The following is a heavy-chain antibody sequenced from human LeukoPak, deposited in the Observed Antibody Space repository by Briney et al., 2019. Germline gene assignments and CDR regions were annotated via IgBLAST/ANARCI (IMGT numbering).Heavy chain of an antibody. D-gene: IGHD1-26*01. CDR3: ARSIVGVRKRNDY. CDR2: MNPNSGHT. J-gene: IGHJ4*02. Sequence: ASVNVSCTASEYTFTSYDIIWVRQASGQGLGWMGWMNPNSGHTGYAQKFQGRVTMTRTTSISTAYMELTSLTSEDSAVYYCARSIVGVRKRNDYWGQGTLVTVSS. CDR1: EYTFTSYD. V-gene: IGHV1-8*01.